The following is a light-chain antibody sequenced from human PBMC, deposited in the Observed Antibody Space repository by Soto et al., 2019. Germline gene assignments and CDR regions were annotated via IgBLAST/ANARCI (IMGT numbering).Light chain of an antibody. CDR3: QQYGSTPYT. CDR2: GAS. J-gene: IGKJ2*01. V-gene: IGKV3-20*01. CDR1: QSVFSSY. Sequence: EIVLTQSPGTLSLSPGERATLSCRASQSVFSSYLAWYQQKPGQAPRLLLYGASARATGIPDRFSGSGSGAYLTLTISSLAPEDFAVYHWQQYGSTPYTFGQGTKVEIK.